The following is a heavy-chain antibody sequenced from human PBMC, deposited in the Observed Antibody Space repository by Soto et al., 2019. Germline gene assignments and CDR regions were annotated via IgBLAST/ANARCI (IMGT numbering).Heavy chain of an antibody. CDR2: ISSSSSTI. D-gene: IGHD3-3*01. V-gene: IGHV3-48*02. CDR3: ARQGYDFWSGYRMNYFDY. CDR1: GFTFSSYS. J-gene: IGHJ4*02. Sequence: PGGSLRLSCAASGFTFSSYSMNWVRQAPGKGLEWVSYISSSSSTIYYADSVKGRFTISRDNAKNSLYLQMNSLRDEDTAVYYCARQGYDFWSGYRMNYFDYWGQGTLVTVSS.